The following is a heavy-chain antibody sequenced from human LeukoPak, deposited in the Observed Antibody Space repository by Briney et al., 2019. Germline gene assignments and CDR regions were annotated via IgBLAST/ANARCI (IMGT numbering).Heavy chain of an antibody. CDR3: ARVGAAPGHFDY. J-gene: IGHJ4*02. CDR1: GYSFAGYG. D-gene: IGHD6-13*01. Sequence: GASVNVSCKASGYSFAGYGISWVRQAPGQGLEWIGWISTYSGNTNYAHNLQGRITVTTETSTSTAYMELRSLRSDDTAVYYCARVGAAPGHFDYWGQGTQLTVSS. V-gene: IGHV1-18*01. CDR2: ISTYSGNT.